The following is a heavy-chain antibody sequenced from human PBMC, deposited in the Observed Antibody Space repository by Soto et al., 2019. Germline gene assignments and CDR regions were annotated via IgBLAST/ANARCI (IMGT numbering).Heavy chain of an antibody. V-gene: IGHV4-59*08. CDR2: IYYSGST. Sequence: QVQLQESGPGLVKPSETLSLTCTVSGGSIISYYWSWIRQPPGKGLEWIGYIYYSGSTNYNPSLKCRVTHSVDTSKYQFALKLSSVTAADTAVYYCATHSGAYRSGWYVDYWGQGTLVTVSS. D-gene: IGHD6-25*01. CDR1: GGSIISYY. CDR3: ATHSGAYRSGWYVDY. J-gene: IGHJ4*02.